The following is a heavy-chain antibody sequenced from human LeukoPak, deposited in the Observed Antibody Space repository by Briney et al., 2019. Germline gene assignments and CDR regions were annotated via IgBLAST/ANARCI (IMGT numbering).Heavy chain of an antibody. J-gene: IGHJ4*02. CDR1: GGSISSGGHS. D-gene: IGHD3-22*01. V-gene: IGHV4-30-2*02. Sequence: SETLSLTCTASGGSISSGGHSWSWIRQPPGKGLEWIGYIYHSGSGSTYYNPSLKSRVTMSVDTSKNQFSLNLSSVTAADTAVYYCAEVDSSGYQIDYWGQGTLVTVSS. CDR3: AEVDSSGYQIDY. CDR2: IYHSGSGST.